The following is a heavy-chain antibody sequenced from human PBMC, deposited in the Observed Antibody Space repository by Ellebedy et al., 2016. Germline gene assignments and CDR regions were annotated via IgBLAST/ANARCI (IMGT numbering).Heavy chain of an antibody. CDR2: ISYGDGTVK. V-gene: IGHV3-30*03. CDR3: ARDHDDPNPGDAFDI. J-gene: IGHJ3*02. D-gene: IGHD3-3*01. CDR1: GFTFSSYA. Sequence: GESLKISXEASGFTFSSYAMHWVRQAPGEGLEWVAVISYGDGTVKYYADSVKGRFTISRDSPKNTLYLQMNSLRPEDTAVYYCARDHDDPNPGDAFDIWGQGTMVTVSS.